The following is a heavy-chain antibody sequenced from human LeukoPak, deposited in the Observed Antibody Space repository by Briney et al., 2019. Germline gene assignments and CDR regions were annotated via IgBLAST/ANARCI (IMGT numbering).Heavy chain of an antibody. CDR3: ARLQSFYGDPAED. V-gene: IGHV3-48*01. CDR2: ISSSSSTI. J-gene: IGHJ4*02. CDR1: GFTFSSYV. D-gene: IGHD4-17*01. Sequence: PGGSLRLSCAVSGFTFSSYVMSWVRQAPGKGLEWVSYISSSSSTIYYADSVKGRFTISRDNAKNSLYLQMNSLRAEDTAVYYCARLQSFYGDPAEDWGQGTLVTVSS.